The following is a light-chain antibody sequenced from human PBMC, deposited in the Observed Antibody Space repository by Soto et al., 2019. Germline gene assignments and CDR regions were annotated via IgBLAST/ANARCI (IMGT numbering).Light chain of an antibody. CDR3: MNALQTPIT. V-gene: IGKV2-28*01. Sequence: DIVMTQSPLSLPVTPGEPASISCRSSQSLLHSNGYNYLDWYLQKPGQSPQLLIYLGSNRASGVPDRFSGSGSGKDFTLKIRRVEAEDVRVYYCMNALQTPITFGGGTKVEIK. CDR1: QSLLHSNGYNY. CDR2: LGS. J-gene: IGKJ4*01.